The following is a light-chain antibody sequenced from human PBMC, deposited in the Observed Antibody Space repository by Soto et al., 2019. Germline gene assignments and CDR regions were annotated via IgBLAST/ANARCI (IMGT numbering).Light chain of an antibody. J-gene: IGKJ4*01. CDR2: WAS. CDR1: QSVLYSSNNKNY. CDR3: QQYYSTELT. V-gene: IGKV4-1*01. Sequence: DIVMTQSPDSLAVSLGERATINCKSSQSVLYSSNNKNYLAWYQQKPGQPPKLLIYWASTRESGVPDRFSGSGSGTEFTLTISSLQAEDVAFYYCQQYYSTELTFGGGTKVEIK.